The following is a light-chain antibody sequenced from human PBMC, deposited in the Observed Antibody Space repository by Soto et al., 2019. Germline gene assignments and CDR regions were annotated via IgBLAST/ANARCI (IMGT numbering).Light chain of an antibody. CDR3: QQYSDWPLT. CDR2: GAS. J-gene: IGKJ4*01. CDR1: QSISSSF. Sequence: EIVFTQSPGILSLSPGERASLSCGASQSISSSFLAWYQQKPGQAPRLLIYGASSRATGIPDRFSGTGSETDFTLTISSLQSEDFAVYYCQQYSDWPLTFGGGTKVDI. V-gene: IGKV3-20*01.